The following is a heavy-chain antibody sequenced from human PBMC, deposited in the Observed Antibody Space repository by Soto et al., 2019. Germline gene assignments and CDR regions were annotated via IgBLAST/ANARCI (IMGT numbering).Heavy chain of an antibody. Sequence: GGSLRLSCAASGFTFSNAWMSWVRQAPGEGLEWVGRIKSKTDGGTTDYAAPVKGRFTISRDDSKNTLYLQMNSLKTEDTAVYYCTTDYYDSSGYYYYYYGMDVWGQGTTVTVSS. CDR2: IKSKTDGGTT. V-gene: IGHV3-15*01. D-gene: IGHD3-22*01. CDR1: GFTFSNAW. J-gene: IGHJ6*02. CDR3: TTDYYDSSGYYYYYYGMDV.